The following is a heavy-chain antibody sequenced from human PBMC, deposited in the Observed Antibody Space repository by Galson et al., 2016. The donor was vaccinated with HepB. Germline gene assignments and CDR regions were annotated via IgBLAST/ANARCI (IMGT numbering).Heavy chain of an antibody. CDR3: ARGPTDLLRFLGSGGAFDL. D-gene: IGHD3-3*01. CDR2: MSYDGSNK. Sequence: SLRLSCAASGFTFRSYDMHWVRQAPGKGLEWVAFMSYDGSNKYYADSVKGRFTISRDNSKKTLYLQMDSLRAEDTSVYYCARGPTDLLRFLGSGGAFDLWGQGTMVTVSS. J-gene: IGHJ3*01. V-gene: IGHV3-30*04. CDR1: GFTFRSYD.